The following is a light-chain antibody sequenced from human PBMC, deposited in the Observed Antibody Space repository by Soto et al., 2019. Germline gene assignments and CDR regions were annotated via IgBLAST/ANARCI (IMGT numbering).Light chain of an antibody. CDR1: SSDVGGYNY. Sequence: QSALTQPRSVSGSPGQSVTISCTGTSSDVGGYNYVSWYQQHPGKAPKLMIYDVSRRPSGVPGRFSGSKSGNTASLTISGLQAEDEADYYCSSYTGTFAWVFGGGTKLTVL. V-gene: IGLV2-11*01. CDR3: SSYTGTFAWV. CDR2: DVS. J-gene: IGLJ3*02.